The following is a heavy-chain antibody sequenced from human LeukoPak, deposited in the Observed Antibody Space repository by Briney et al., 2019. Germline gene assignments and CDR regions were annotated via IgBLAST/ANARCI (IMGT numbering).Heavy chain of an antibody. V-gene: IGHV3-21*01. CDR1: GFTFSSYS. Sequence: GGSLRLSCAASGFTFSSYSMNWVRQPPGKGLEWVSSISSSSSYIYYADSVKGRFTISRDNAKNSLYLQMNSLRAEDTAVYYCAREWGIAAAESDYWGQGTLVTVSS. J-gene: IGHJ4*02. CDR3: AREWGIAAAESDY. D-gene: IGHD6-13*01. CDR2: ISSSSSYI.